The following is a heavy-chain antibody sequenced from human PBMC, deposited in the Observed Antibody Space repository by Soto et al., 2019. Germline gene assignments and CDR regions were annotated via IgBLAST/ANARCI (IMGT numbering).Heavy chain of an antibody. CDR3: ARRARPDFYYMDV. J-gene: IGHJ6*03. V-gene: IGHV3-64*01. D-gene: IGHD6-6*01. CDR1: GFTLSGYA. CDR2: ISSNGVVT. Sequence: EVQLAESGGGLAQPGGSLRLSCAASGFTLSGYAMDWVRQAPGKGLEYVSGISSNGVVTYYANSVQGRFTFSRDNSKNTVYLQMGSLRPEDMAVYYCARRARPDFYYMDVWGKGTTVTVSS.